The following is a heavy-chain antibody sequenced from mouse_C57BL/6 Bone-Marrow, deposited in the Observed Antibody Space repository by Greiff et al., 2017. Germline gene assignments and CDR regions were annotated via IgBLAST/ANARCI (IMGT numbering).Heavy chain of an antibody. J-gene: IGHJ3*01. CDR2: IDPENGDT. CDR3: TRIAY. V-gene: IGHV14-4*01. Sequence: EVKVVESGAELVRPGASVKLSCTASGFNIKDDYMHWVKQRPEQGLEWIGWIDPENGDTEYASKFQGKATITVDTSSNTAYLQLSSLTSEDTAGYYCTRIAYWGQGTLVTVSA. CDR1: GFNIKDDY.